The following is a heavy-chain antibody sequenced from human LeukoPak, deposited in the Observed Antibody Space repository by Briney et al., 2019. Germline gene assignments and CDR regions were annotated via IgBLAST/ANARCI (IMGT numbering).Heavy chain of an antibody. CDR1: GFTFSSYS. D-gene: IGHD5-12*01. J-gene: IGHJ4*02. V-gene: IGHV3-23*01. CDR2: ISGSGGST. Sequence: GGSLRLSCAASGFTFSSYSMSWVRQAPGKGLEWVSAISGSGGSTYYADSVKGRFTISRDNSRNTLYLQMNSLRAEDTAVYYCAKDSDSGYDALDYWGQGTLVTVSS. CDR3: AKDSDSGYDALDY.